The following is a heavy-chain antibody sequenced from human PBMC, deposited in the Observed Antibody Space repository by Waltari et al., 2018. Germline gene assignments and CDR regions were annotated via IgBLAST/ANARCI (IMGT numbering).Heavy chain of an antibody. CDR3: GRIAFGDEGGYFQY. V-gene: IGHV4-39*01. D-gene: IGHD4-17*01. J-gene: IGHJ1*01. Sequence: QLQLQESGPGLVKPSETLPLTCTVLVGSISTNYNWGWIRQPPGRGLEWMGNMQYRGSTFYNPSLESRVTISLDTWKNQFSLRLSSVGAADTAVYFCGRIAFGDEGGYFQYWGQGTLVTVSS. CDR2: MQYRGST. CDR1: VGSISTNYN.